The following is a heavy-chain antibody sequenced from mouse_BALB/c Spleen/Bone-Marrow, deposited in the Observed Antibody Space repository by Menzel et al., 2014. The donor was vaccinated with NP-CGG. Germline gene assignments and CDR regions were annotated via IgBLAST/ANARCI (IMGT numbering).Heavy chain of an antibody. CDR2: ISNLAYSI. D-gene: IGHD3-1*01. V-gene: IGHV5-15*02. J-gene: IGHJ1*01. Sequence: EVKVEESGGGLVQPGGSRKLSCAASGFTFSDYGMAWVRQAPGKGPEWVAFISNLAYSIYYADTVTGRFTISRENAKNTLYLEMSSLGSEDTAMYYCARDRGRYRYFDVWGAGTTVTVSS. CDR3: ARDRGRYRYFDV. CDR1: GFTFSDYG.